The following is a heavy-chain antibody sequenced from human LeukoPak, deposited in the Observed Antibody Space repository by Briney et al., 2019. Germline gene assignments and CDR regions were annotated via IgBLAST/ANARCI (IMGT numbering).Heavy chain of an antibody. CDR2: ISGGGGDT. J-gene: IGHJ6*02. CDR3: AKVPYSDYGSGRPPFMDV. D-gene: IGHD3-10*01. CDR1: GFTFSNYA. V-gene: IGHV3-23*01. Sequence: PGGSLRLSCAASGFTFSNYAMTWVRQAPGKGLEWVSTISGGGGDTYYADSVKGRFTISRDNSKNTLYLQMNSLRAEDTAIHYCAKVPYSDYGSGRPPFMDVWGQGTTVVVSS.